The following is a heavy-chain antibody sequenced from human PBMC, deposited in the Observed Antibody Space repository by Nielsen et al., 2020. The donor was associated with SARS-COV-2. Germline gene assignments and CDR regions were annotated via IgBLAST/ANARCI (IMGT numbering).Heavy chain of an antibody. CDR1: EFTFSKYG. V-gene: IGHV3-74*01. CDR2: INSHGSRT. J-gene: IGHJ4*02. CDR3: VRVRDDDYYYDTGPFDY. Sequence: GESLKISCVASEFTFSKYGMNLVRQAPGKGLAWVAHINSHGSRTNYADSVQGRFTISRDNTENTLYLQMNSLRADDTAVYYCVRVRDDDYYYDTGPFDYWGQGTLVTVSS. D-gene: IGHD3-22*01.